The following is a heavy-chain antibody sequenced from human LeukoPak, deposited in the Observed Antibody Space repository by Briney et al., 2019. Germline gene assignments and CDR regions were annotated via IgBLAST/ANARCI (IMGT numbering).Heavy chain of an antibody. J-gene: IGHJ4*02. D-gene: IGHD6-19*01. Sequence: GGSLRLSCAASGFTFISYWLTWFRRAPGKGLEWLANIKQDGSEKYYVDSVKGRFTISRDNAKNSLYLQMNSLRAEDTAVYYCARVEQWLVDYWGQGTLVTVSS. CDR3: ARVEQWLVDY. V-gene: IGHV3-7*01. CDR1: GFTFISYW. CDR2: IKQDGSEK.